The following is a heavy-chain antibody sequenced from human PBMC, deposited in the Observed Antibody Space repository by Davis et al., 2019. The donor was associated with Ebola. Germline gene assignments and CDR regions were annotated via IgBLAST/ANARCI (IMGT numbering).Heavy chain of an antibody. J-gene: IGHJ6*04. CDR1: GFTFSSYG. V-gene: IGHV3-33*01. CDR3: ARDPGDSSSWYGTYYYYYGMDV. Sequence: PGGSLRLSCSASGFTFSSYGMHWVRQAPCKGLEWVAVIGYDGSNRYYADSVKGRFTISRDNSKNTLYLQMNSLRAEDTAVYYCARDPGDSSSWYGTYYYYYGMDVWGKGTTVTVSS. D-gene: IGHD6-13*01. CDR2: IGYDGSNR.